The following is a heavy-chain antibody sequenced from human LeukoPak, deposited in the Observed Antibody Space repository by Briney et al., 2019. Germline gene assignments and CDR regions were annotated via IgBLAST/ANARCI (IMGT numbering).Heavy chain of an antibody. CDR3: VTDRYSDSAFGD. CDR1: GITASSYW. D-gene: IGHD1-26*01. J-gene: IGHJ4*02. Sequence: GGSLRLSCAASGITASSYWMHWVRQAPGKGLVWVSRINSDGSVTNYADSVEGRFTISRDNAKNTLYLQMNDLRAEDTAVYYCVTDRYSDSAFGDWGQGTLVTVSS. CDR2: INSDGSVT. V-gene: IGHV3-74*01.